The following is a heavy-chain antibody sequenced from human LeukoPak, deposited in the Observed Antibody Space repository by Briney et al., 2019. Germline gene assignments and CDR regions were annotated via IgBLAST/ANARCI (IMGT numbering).Heavy chain of an antibody. D-gene: IGHD1-26*01. CDR3: TRDEEGASREFDY. J-gene: IGHJ4*02. V-gene: IGHV3-48*03. CDR2: ISSSGTTT. CDR1: GFTFSSYE. Sequence: GGSLRLSCVASGFTFSSYEMNWVRQAPGKGLEWVSYISSSGTTTFYADSVKGRFTISRDNAKNSLYLQMNSLRVEDTAVYYCTRDEEGASREFDYWGQGALVTVSS.